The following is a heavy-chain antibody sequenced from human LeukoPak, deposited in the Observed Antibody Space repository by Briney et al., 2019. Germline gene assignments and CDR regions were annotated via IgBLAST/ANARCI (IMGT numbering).Heavy chain of an antibody. V-gene: IGHV5-51*01. CDR3: GRIRGYDFWSRGAFDI. CDR2: IYPGDSQT. Sequence: GESLKISCKGSGGSFDMYWTGRVRHMPGKSLEWMGIIYPGDSQTAYSPSFQGRVTISADKSISTAYLQWRSLKASDTAIYYCGRIRGYDFWSRGAFDIWGQGTMVTVSS. CDR1: GGSFDMYW. D-gene: IGHD3-3*01. J-gene: IGHJ3*02.